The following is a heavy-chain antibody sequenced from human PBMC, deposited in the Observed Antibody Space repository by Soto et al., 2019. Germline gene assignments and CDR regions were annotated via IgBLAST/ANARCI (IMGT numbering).Heavy chain of an antibody. D-gene: IGHD2-15*01. Sequence: PSETLSLTCTVSGGSIRNVYWSWIRQPPGKGLEWIGFIFHSGNAKYNPSLKSRVTISVDTSKNQFSLSLDSVTAADTAVYFRARAHAPTLPFDYWGQGTLVTVSS. CDR3: ARAHAPTLPFDY. CDR2: IFHSGNA. CDR1: GGSIRNVY. J-gene: IGHJ4*01. V-gene: IGHV4-59*01.